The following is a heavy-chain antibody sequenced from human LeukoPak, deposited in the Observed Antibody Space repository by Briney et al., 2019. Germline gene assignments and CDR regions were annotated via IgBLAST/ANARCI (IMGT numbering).Heavy chain of an antibody. J-gene: IGHJ3*02. CDR1: GYSISNGYY. V-gene: IGHV4-38-2*02. Sequence: SETLSLTCTVSGYSISNGYYWGWIRQPPGKGLEWIGYIYYSGSTYYNPSLKSRVTISVDTSKNQSSLKLSSVTAADTAVYYCASALGYCSSTSCSLDAFDIWGQGTMVTVSS. D-gene: IGHD2-2*01. CDR2: IYYSGST. CDR3: ASALGYCSSTSCSLDAFDI.